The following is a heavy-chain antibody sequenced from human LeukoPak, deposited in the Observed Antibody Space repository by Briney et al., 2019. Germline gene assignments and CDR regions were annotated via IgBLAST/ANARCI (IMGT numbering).Heavy chain of an antibody. Sequence: QPGGSLRLSCAASGFTFSSYWMSWVRQAPGKGLEWVANINQDGSEKYYVDSVKGRFTISRDNAKNSLYLQMNSLRAEDTAVYYCARGHSSSPNWFDPWGQGTLVTVSS. V-gene: IGHV3-7*04. J-gene: IGHJ5*02. CDR1: GFTFSSYW. CDR2: INQDGSEK. CDR3: ARGHSSSPNWFDP. D-gene: IGHD6-13*01.